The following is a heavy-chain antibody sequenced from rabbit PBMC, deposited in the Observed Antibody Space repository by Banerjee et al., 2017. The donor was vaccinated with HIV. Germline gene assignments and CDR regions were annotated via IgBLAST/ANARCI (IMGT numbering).Heavy chain of an antibody. J-gene: IGHJ4*01. Sequence: VQPEGSLTLTCTASGFSFSNKYVMCWVRQAPGKGLEWIACINSSSRNVVYASWATGRFTISKTSSTTVTLQMTSLTAADTATYFCAREEYVGYGYANLWGQGTLVTVS. CDR1: GFSFSNKYV. D-gene: IGHD6-1*01. CDR3: AREEYVGYGYANL. CDR2: INSSSRNV. V-gene: IGHV1S45*01.